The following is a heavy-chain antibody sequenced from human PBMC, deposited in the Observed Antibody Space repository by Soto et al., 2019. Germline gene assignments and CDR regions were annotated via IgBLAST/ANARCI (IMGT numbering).Heavy chain of an antibody. CDR2: FDPEDGET. J-gene: IGHJ6*02. CDR1: GYTLTELS. CDR3: ATHCSSTSCSYYYYGMDV. Sequence: ASVKVSCKVSGYTLTELSMHWVRQAPGKGLEWMGGFDPEDGETIYAQRFQGRVTMTEDTSTDTAYMELSSLRSEDTAVYYCATHCSSTSCSYYYYGMDVWGQGTTVTVSS. V-gene: IGHV1-24*01. D-gene: IGHD2-2*01.